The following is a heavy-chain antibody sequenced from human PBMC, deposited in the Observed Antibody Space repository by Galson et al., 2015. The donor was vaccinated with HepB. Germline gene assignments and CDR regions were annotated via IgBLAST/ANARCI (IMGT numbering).Heavy chain of an antibody. J-gene: IGHJ3*02. CDR3: TRDRWSHTFDI. D-gene: IGHD5-24*01. CDR2: IRPEAYDGTT. Sequence: SLRLSCAGSGFAFGEYAVNWFRQAPMKGLEWVGLIRPEAYDGTTEYAASVKGRFTISRDDSKSIAFLQMNSLKSEDTAVYYCTRDRWSHTFDIWGQGTRVTVSS. V-gene: IGHV3-49*03. CDR1: GFAFGEYA.